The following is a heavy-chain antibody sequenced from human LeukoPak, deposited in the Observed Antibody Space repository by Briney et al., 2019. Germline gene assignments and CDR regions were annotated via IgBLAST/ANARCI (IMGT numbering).Heavy chain of an antibody. CDR2: ISGSGGST. CDR3: TTDGVGVEGATYDN. D-gene: IGHD1-26*01. V-gene: IGHV3-23*01. CDR1: GFTFSNYG. Sequence: PGGSLRLSCAASGFTFSNYGMSWVRQAPGKGLEWVSAISGSGGSTYYADSVKGRFTISRDNSKNTLYLQMNSLKTEDTAVYYCTTDGVGVEGATYDNWGQGTLVSVSS. J-gene: IGHJ4*02.